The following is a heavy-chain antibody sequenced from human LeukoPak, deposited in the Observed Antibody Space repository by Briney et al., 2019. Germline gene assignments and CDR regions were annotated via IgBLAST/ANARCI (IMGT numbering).Heavy chain of an antibody. Sequence: PGGSLRLSCAASGLRFSDYDLHWVRQTPGKGLEWVAVVSFDGNDKHYADYVKGRFTIFRDNSRNTMYLQMSSLRPEDTAVFYCARPSDDHSWERTAFNLWGQGTVVTVSP. V-gene: IGHV3-30*04. CDR1: GLRFSDYD. CDR3: ARPSDDHSWERTAFNL. CDR2: VSFDGNDK. D-gene: IGHD1-26*01. J-gene: IGHJ3*01.